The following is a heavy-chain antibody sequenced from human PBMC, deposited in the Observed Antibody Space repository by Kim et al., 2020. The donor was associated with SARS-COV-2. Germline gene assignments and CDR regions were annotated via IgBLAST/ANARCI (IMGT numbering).Heavy chain of an antibody. CDR1: SGSITSYY. CDR3: ARVPGVPAYYNWFDP. Sequence: SETLSLTCTVSSGSITSYYWSWIRQPPGKGLEWIGYIYHSGYIYHNPSLKSRVTMSVDTSKNQFSLKLSSVTAADTAVYYCARVPGVPAYYNWFDPWGQGTLVIVST. V-gene: IGHV4-59*13. J-gene: IGHJ5*02. D-gene: IGHD3-16*01. CDR2: IYHSGYI.